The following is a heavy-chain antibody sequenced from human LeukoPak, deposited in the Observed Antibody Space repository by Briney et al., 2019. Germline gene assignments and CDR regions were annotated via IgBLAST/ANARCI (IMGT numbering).Heavy chain of an antibody. Sequence: VASVKVSCKASGYTFTSYYMHWVRQAPGQGLEWMGIINPSGGSTSYAQKFQGRVTMTRDTSTSTVYMELSSLRSEDTAVYYCASDCQRTGYCLDPWGQGTLVTVSS. CDR2: INPSGGST. CDR1: GYTFTSYY. V-gene: IGHV1-46*01. J-gene: IGHJ5*02. D-gene: IGHD3/OR15-3a*01. CDR3: ASDCQRTGYCLDP.